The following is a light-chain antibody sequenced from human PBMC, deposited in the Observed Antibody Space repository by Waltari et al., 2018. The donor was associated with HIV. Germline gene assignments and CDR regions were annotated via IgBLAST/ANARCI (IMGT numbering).Light chain of an antibody. Sequence: EIVLTQSPATLSLSPGERAPLSCRASQSVSTYLAWYQQKLGQPPRLLIYDSSNRATGIPARFSGSWSGTDFTLTISSLEPEDFAVYYCQQRTTWPPSLTFGGGTKVEIK. CDR1: QSVSTY. V-gene: IGKV3-11*01. CDR2: DSS. J-gene: IGKJ4*01. CDR3: QQRTTWPPSLT.